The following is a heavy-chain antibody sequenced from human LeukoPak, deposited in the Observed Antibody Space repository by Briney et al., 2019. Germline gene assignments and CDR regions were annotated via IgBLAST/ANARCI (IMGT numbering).Heavy chain of an antibody. CDR1: GGTFSSYA. J-gene: IGHJ6*04. V-gene: IGHV1-69*01. CDR3: ARDRGVATIYGMDV. CDR2: IIPIFGTA. D-gene: IGHD3-3*01. Sequence: GSSVKVSCKASGGTFSSYAISWVRQAPGQGLEWMGGIIPIFGTANYAQKFQGRVTITADESTSTAYMELSSLRSEDTAVYYCARDRGVATIYGMDVWGKGNTVTVSS.